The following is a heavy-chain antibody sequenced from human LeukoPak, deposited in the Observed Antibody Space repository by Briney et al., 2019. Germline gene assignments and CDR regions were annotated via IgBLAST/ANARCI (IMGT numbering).Heavy chain of an antibody. D-gene: IGHD5-24*01. J-gene: IGHJ4*02. CDR2: ISASHGTT. CDR1: GFTLSNFG. Sequence: QPGGSLRLSCEASGFTLSNFGMAWVRQAPGKGLERVADISASHGTTYYADSVKGRFTASRDNSMNTFYLQMSGLRVEDTAVYFCARVVETGNHYRGFFDHWGQGTLATVSS. V-gene: IGHV3-23*01. CDR3: ARVVETGNHYRGFFDH.